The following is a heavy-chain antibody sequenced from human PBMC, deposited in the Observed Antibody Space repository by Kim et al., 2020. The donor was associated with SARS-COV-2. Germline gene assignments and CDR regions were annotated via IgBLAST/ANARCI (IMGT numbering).Heavy chain of an antibody. Sequence: GGSLRHSCAASGFTFSSHAMSWVRQAPGKGLEWVSVIYSGASSTYYADSVKGRFTISRDNSKNTLYLQMNSLRAEDTAVYYCAKNRDPITMVRGVINYFDYWGQGTLVTVSS. CDR1: GFTFSSHA. CDR3: AKNRDPITMVRGVINYFDY. J-gene: IGHJ4*02. CDR2: IYSGASST. D-gene: IGHD3-10*01. V-gene: IGHV3-23*03.